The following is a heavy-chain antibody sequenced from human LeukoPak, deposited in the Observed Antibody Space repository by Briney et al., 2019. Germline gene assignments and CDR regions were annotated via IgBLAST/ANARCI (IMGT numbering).Heavy chain of an antibody. CDR1: GLTFSGYS. Sequence: GGSLRLSCTASGLTFSGYSINWIRQAPGKGLEWVSSFGTRSTSIYQAGSVKGRFAISRDNAKNLLYLQMNSMRAEDTALYYCAREVSEGFDFWGQGTLVTVSS. V-gene: IGHV3-21*01. CDR2: FGTRSTSI. J-gene: IGHJ4*02. D-gene: IGHD3-22*01. CDR3: AREVSEGFDF.